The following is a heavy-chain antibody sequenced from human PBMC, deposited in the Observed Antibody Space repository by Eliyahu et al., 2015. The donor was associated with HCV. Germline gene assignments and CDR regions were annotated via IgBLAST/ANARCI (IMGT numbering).Heavy chain of an antibody. Sequence: EVQLVESGGGLVKPGGSLRLSCAASGFTFSSYSMNWVRQAPGKGLEWVSSISSSSSYIYYADSVKGRFTISRDNAKNSLYLQMNSLRAEDTAVYYCARAAXLRFLEGDYYYGMDVWGQGTTVTVSS. D-gene: IGHD3-3*01. V-gene: IGHV3-21*01. CDR1: GFTFSSYS. CDR2: ISSSSSYI. J-gene: IGHJ6*02. CDR3: ARAAXLRFLEGDYYYGMDV.